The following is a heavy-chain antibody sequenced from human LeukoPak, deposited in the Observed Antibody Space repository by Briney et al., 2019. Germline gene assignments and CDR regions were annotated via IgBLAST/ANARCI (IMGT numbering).Heavy chain of an antibody. CDR3: ARDSIAVAADLDY. Sequence: GGSLRLSYAASGFIFSNYNMNWVRQAPGKGLEWVSYISTTGSTIYYADSVKGRFTISRDNAKNSLYLQMNSLRAEDSAVYYCARDSIAVAADLDYWGQGTLVTVSS. D-gene: IGHD6-19*01. V-gene: IGHV3-48*01. J-gene: IGHJ4*02. CDR1: GFIFSNYN. CDR2: ISTTGSTI.